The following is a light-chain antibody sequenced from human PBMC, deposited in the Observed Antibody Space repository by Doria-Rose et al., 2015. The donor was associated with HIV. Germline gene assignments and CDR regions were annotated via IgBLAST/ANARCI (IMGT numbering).Light chain of an antibody. CDR1: QDISNS. Sequence: MTQSPPSLSASVGDRVTITCRASQDISNSLAWYQQTLGKAPKLLLYATSRLQSGVSSRFSGSGSGTDYNLTISSLQPEDFATYYCQQYYTPPLTCGPGTKVDI. V-gene: IGKV1-NL1*01. CDR3: QQYYTPPLT. CDR2: ATS. J-gene: IGKJ3*01.